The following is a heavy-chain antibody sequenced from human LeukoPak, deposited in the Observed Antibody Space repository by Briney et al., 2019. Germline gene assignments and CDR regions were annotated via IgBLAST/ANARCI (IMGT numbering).Heavy chain of an antibody. CDR3: AKDGLVWFGELN. J-gene: IGHJ4*02. Sequence: SGGSLTLSCAASQFTFSSYAMSWVRQAPGKGLEWVSTVSNNGGDTYYADSVQGRFTISRHNSKNTLFLQMNSLRDEDTAVYYCAKDGLVWFGELNWGQGTLVTVSS. D-gene: IGHD3-10*01. V-gene: IGHV3-23*01. CDR2: VSNNGGDT. CDR1: QFTFSSYA.